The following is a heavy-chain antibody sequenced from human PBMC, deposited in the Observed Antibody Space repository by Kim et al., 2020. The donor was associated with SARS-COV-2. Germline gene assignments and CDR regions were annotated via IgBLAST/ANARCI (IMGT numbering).Heavy chain of an antibody. J-gene: IGHJ5*02. D-gene: IGHD6-13*01. CDR1: GDSINSGGYF. V-gene: IGHV4-31*11. CDR3: TREIAAAGLNWFDP. CDR2: IHYSGDT. Sequence: SETLSLTCAVSGDSINSGGYFWSWVRQRPGKGLEWIGYIHYSGDTYYNAPLKSRVTMSIDTSRNQFSLTLNSMTAADTAVYYCTREIAAAGLNWFDPWGRGAQVTVSS.